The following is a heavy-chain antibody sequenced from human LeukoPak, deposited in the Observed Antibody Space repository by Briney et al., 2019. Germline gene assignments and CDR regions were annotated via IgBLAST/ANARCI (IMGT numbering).Heavy chain of an antibody. CDR3: ATRHSDGSGYVD. CDR1: GFTFSSYS. Sequence: PGGSLRLSCAASGFTFSSYSMNWVRQAPGKGLEWVSAISGSDGGTYYADSVKGRFTISRNNSKNTLFLQMDSLRAEDTAVYYCATRHSDGSGYVDWGQGTLVTVSS. J-gene: IGHJ4*02. V-gene: IGHV3-23*01. CDR2: ISGSDGGT. D-gene: IGHD3-22*01.